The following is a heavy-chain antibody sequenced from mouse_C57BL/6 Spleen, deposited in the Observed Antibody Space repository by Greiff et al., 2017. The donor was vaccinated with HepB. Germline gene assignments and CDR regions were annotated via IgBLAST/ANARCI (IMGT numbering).Heavy chain of an antibody. D-gene: IGHD3-2*02. Sequence: QVQLKESGPGILQPSQTLSLTCSFSGFSLSTFGMGVGWIRQPSGKGQEWLAHIWWDDDKYYNPALKSRLTISKDTSKNQVFLKIANVDTADTATYYCARIALDSSGYERFAYWGQGTLVTVSA. CDR1: GFSLSTFGMG. CDR2: IWWDDDK. V-gene: IGHV8-8*01. J-gene: IGHJ3*01. CDR3: ARIALDSSGYERFAY.